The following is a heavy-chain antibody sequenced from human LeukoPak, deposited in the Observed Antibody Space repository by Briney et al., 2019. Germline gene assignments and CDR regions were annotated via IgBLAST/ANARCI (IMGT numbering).Heavy chain of an antibody. J-gene: IGHJ4*02. CDR3: ARVPAGYYFDY. D-gene: IGHD6-13*01. Sequence: SETLSLTCTVSGGSISSSSYYWGWIRQPPGKGLEWIGYIYYSGSTNYNPSLKSRVTISVDTSKNQFSLKLSSVTAADTAVYYCARVPAGYYFDYWGQGTLVTVSS. V-gene: IGHV4-61*05. CDR2: IYYSGST. CDR1: GGSISSSSYY.